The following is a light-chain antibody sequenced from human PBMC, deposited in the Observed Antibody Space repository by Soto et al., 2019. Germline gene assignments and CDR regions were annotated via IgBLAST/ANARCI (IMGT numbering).Light chain of an antibody. V-gene: IGKV3-11*01. CDR2: DAS. CDR3: QQRSSWPPT. Sequence: EIVLTQSPATLSLSPGERATLSCRASQSVSSSLAWYQQKPGQAPRLLVYDASNRATGIPARFSGSGSGTDFTLTISSLESEDFADYYCQQRSSWPPTFGGGTKV. J-gene: IGKJ4*01. CDR1: QSVSSS.